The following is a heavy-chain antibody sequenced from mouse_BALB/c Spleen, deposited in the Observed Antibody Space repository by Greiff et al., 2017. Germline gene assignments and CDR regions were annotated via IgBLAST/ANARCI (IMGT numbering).Heavy chain of an antibody. CDR3: ARGTVPAMDY. V-gene: IGHV5-4*02. J-gene: IGHJ4*01. CDR2: ISDGGSYT. CDR1: GFTFSDYY. D-gene: IGHD1-1*01. Sequence: EVKLVESGGGLVKPGGSLKLSCAASGFTFSDYYMYWVRQTPEKRLEWVATISDGGSYTYYPDSVKGRFTISRDNAKNNLYLQMSSLKSEDTAMYYCARGTVPAMDYWGQGTSVTVSS.